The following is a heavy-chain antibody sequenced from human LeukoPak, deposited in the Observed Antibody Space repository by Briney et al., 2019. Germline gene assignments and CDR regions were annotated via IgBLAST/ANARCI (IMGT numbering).Heavy chain of an antibody. J-gene: IGHJ3*01. CDR3: AGGDYSYDAFYL. CDR2: INPDSGGT. CDR1: GNTFTDYY. Sequence: ASVKVSCKASGNTFTDYYMHWVRQAPGQGLEWMGWINPDSGGTNYAQKFQGRVIMTRDTSISTAYMELSRLRSDDTAVYYCAGGDYSYDAFYLWGQGTMVTVSS. V-gene: IGHV1-2*02. D-gene: IGHD4-17*01.